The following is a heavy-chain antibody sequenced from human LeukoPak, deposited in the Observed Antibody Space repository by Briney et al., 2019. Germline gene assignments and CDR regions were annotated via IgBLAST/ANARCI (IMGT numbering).Heavy chain of an antibody. D-gene: IGHD5-18*01. Sequence: GGSLRLSCAASGIIFSNYWMHWVRQAPGKGLVWVSRINRDGSSTSYADSVKGRFTISRDNAKNTLYLQMNSLRAEDTAVYYCARGGGYSYGSFDYWGQGTLVAVSS. V-gene: IGHV3-74*01. CDR1: GIIFSNYW. CDR2: INRDGSST. J-gene: IGHJ4*02. CDR3: ARGGGYSYGSFDY.